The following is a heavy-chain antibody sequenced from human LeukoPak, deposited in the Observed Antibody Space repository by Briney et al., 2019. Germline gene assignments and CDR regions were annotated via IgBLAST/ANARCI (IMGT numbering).Heavy chain of an antibody. CDR2: IYYSGGT. J-gene: IGHJ3*02. CDR1: GGSISSYY. V-gene: IGHV4-59*01. D-gene: IGHD3-3*01. CDR3: ARDKWSGEAFDI. Sequence: SGTLSHTCTVSGGSISSYYWSWLRQPPGKGLEGIGYIYYSGGTNYNPSLKSRVTISVDTSKNQFSLKLSSVTAADTAVYYCARDKWSGEAFDIWGQGTMVTVSS.